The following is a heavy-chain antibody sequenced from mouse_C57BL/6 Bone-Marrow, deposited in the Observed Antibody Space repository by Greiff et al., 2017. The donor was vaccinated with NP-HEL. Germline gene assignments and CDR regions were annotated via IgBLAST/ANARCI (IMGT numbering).Heavy chain of an antibody. CDR1: GFHIKDDY. J-gene: IGHJ4*01. CDR2: IDPENGDT. CDR3: TTLYFAMDY. Sequence: VQLQQSGAELVRPGASVKLSCTASGFHIKDDYMHWVKQRPEQGLEWIGWIDPENGDTEYASKFQGKATITADTSSNPAYLQLSSLTSEDTAVYYCTTLYFAMDYWGQGTSVTVSS. V-gene: IGHV14-4*01.